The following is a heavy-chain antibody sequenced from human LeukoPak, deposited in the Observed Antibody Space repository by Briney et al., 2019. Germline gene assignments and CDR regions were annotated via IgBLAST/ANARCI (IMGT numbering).Heavy chain of an antibody. CDR3: ARTTLRGAPPDY. Sequence: SETLSLTCTVSGGSISSYYWSWIRQPPGKGLEWNGYIYYSGSTNYNPSLKSRVTISVDTSKNQFSLKLSSVTAADTAVYYCARTTLRGAPPDYWGQGTLVTVSS. J-gene: IGHJ4*02. D-gene: IGHD3-10*01. V-gene: IGHV4-59*08. CDR2: IYYSGST. CDR1: GGSISSYY.